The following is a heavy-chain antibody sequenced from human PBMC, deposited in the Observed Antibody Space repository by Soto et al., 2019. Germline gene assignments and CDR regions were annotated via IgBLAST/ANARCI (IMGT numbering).Heavy chain of an antibody. CDR2: ISGSGGST. V-gene: IGHV3-23*01. Sequence: GGSLRLSCAASGFTFSSYAMSWVRQAPGKGLEWVSAISGSGGSTYYADSVKGRFTISRDNSKNTLYLQMNSLRAEDTAVYYCAKDLRLLGYCSGGSCYSFDYWGQGTLVTVSS. CDR1: GFTFSSYA. J-gene: IGHJ4*02. CDR3: AKDLRLLGYCSGGSCYSFDY. D-gene: IGHD2-15*01.